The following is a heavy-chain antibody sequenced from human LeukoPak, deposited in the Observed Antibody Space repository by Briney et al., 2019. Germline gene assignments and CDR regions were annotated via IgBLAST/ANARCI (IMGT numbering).Heavy chain of an antibody. CDR2: VHHSANT. J-gene: IGHJ4*02. CDR1: GYSITAGYY. V-gene: IGHV4-38-2*01. CDR3: ASFYDFWSGYLN. Sequence: SETLSLTCVVSGYSITAGYYWDWIRQSPGKGLEWLGSVHHSANTFPNPSLKSRLTISVDTSKNQFSLRLGSVTAADTAVYYCASFYDFWSGYLNWGQGTLVTVSS. D-gene: IGHD3-3*01.